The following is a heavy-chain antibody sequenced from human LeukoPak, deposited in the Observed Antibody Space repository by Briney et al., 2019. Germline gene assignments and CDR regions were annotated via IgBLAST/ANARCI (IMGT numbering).Heavy chain of an antibody. CDR3: ARARSSGWYILDY. Sequence: GASVKVSCKASGYTFTSYGISWVRQAPGQGLEWMGGIIPIFGTANYAQKFQGRVTITADESTSTAYMELSSLRSEDTAVYYCARARSSGWYILDYWGQGTLVTVSS. CDR2: IIPIFGTA. J-gene: IGHJ4*02. V-gene: IGHV1-69*13. CDR1: GYTFTSYG. D-gene: IGHD6-19*01.